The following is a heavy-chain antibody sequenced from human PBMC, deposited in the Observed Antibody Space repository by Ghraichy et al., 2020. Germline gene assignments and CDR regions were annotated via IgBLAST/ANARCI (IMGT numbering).Heavy chain of an antibody. CDR3: SFPPQIGRGSSNYYYYGMDV. CDR1: GFTFSSYS. CDR2: ISSSSSYI. V-gene: IGHV3-21*01. D-gene: IGHD6-6*01. J-gene: IGHJ6*02. Sequence: GGSLRLSCAASGFTFSSYSMNWVRQAPGKGLEWVSSISSSSSYIYYADSVKGRFTISRDNAKNSLYLQMNSLRAEDTAVYYCSFPPQIGRGSSNYYYYGMDVWGQGTTVTVSS.